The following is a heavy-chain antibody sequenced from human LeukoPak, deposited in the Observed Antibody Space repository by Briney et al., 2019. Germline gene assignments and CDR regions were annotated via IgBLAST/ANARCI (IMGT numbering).Heavy chain of an antibody. CDR1: GFSITNYW. Sequence: GGSLRLSCAVSGFSITNYWMTWVRQAPGKGLEWVSTISGSGGSTYYADSVKGRFTISRDNSKNTLYLQMNSLRAEDTAVYYCAKVDMATVSFDSWGQGTLVTVSS. CDR3: AKVDMATVSFDS. D-gene: IGHD5-24*01. V-gene: IGHV3-23*01. J-gene: IGHJ4*02. CDR2: ISGSGGST.